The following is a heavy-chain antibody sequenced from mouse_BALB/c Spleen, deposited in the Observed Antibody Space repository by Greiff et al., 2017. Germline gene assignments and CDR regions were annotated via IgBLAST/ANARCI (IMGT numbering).Heavy chain of an antibody. Sequence: QVQLQQSGAELVRPGTSVKVSCKASGYAFTNYLIEWVKQRPGQGLEWIGVINPGSGGTNYNEKFKGKATLTADKSSSTAYMQLSSLTSDDSAVYFCAREYGNYEEVDYWGQGTSVTVSS. CDR1: GYAFTNYL. J-gene: IGHJ4*01. CDR2: INPGSGGT. V-gene: IGHV1-54*03. CDR3: AREYGNYEEVDY. D-gene: IGHD2-10*02.